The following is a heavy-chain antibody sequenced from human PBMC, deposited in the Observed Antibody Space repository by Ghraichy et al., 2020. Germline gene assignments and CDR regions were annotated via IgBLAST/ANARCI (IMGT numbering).Heavy chain of an antibody. V-gene: IGHV4-31*03. J-gene: IGHJ4*02. CDR2: ISHSGST. D-gene: IGHD2-15*01. CDR1: GGSINSGGFY. Sequence: SETLSLTCTVSGGSINSGGFYWSWVRQHPGKGLEWIGFISHSGSTNYNPSLQSRITMSVDTSDTHFSLKLSSVTAADTAVYYCARARTRLYCSGGSCSSGFLDYWGQGALVTVSS. CDR3: ARARTRLYCSGGSCSSGFLDY.